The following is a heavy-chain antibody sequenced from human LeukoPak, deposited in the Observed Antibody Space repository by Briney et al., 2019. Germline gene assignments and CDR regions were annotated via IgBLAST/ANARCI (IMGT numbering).Heavy chain of an antibody. V-gene: IGHV3-9*01. D-gene: IGHD3-22*01. J-gene: IGHJ4*02. CDR2: ISWNSGSI. CDR1: GFTFDDYA. CDR3: AKDITVPGYYDSSGFDY. Sequence: GGSLRLSCAASGFTFDDYAMHWVRQAPGKGLEWVSGISWNSGSIGYADSVKGRFTISRDNAKNSLYLQMNSLRAEDTALYYCAKDITVPGYYDSSGFDYWGQGTLVTVSS.